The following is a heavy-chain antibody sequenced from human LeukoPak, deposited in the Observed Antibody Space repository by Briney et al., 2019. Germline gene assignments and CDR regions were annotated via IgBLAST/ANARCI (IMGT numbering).Heavy chain of an antibody. CDR2: IIPIFGTA. CDR1: GGTFSSYA. Sequence: GASVKVSCKASGGTFSSYAISWVRQAPGQGLEWMGGIIPIFGTANYAQKLQGRVTMTTDTSTSTAYMELRSLRSDDTAVYYCARDLGYYGSGARYYMDVWGKGTTVTISS. D-gene: IGHD3-10*01. V-gene: IGHV1-69*05. J-gene: IGHJ6*03. CDR3: ARDLGYYGSGARYYMDV.